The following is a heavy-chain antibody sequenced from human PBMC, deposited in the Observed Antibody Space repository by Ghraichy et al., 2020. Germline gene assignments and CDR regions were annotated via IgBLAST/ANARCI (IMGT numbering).Heavy chain of an antibody. J-gene: IGHJ4*02. Sequence: GGSLNISCAASGFTFSSYAMSWVRQAPGKGLEWVSAISGSGGSTYYADSVKGRFTISRDNSKNTLYLQMNSLRAEDTAVYYCAKDPIRGYYDFWRVSMDYWGQGTLVPVSS. D-gene: IGHD3-3*01. CDR1: GFTFSSYA. CDR3: AKDPIRGYYDFWRVSMDY. CDR2: ISGSGGST. V-gene: IGHV3-23*01.